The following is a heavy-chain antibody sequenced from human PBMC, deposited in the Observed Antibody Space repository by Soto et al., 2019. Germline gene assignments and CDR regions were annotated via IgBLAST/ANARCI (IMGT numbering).Heavy chain of an antibody. J-gene: IGHJ6*03. CDR2: FDPEDGET. CDR3: ATDSRQQLVLKDAYYYYYMDV. D-gene: IGHD6-13*01. CDR1: GYTLTELS. Sequence: ASVKVSCKVSGYTLTELSMHWVRQAPGKGLEWMGGFDPEDGETIYAQNFQGRVTMTEDTSTDAAYMELSSLRSEDTAVYYCATDSRQQLVLKDAYYYYYMDVWGKGTTVTVSS. V-gene: IGHV1-24*01.